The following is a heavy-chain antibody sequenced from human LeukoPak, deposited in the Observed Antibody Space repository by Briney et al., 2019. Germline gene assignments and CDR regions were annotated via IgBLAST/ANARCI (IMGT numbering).Heavy chain of an antibody. V-gene: IGHV4-31*03. CDR3: ARMMENDAFDI. J-gene: IGHJ3*02. CDR1: GGSISSGGYY. D-gene: IGHD1-1*01. CDR2: IYYSGSN. Sequence: SDTLSLTCTLSGGSISSGGYYWSWIRQHPGKGLEWFGYIYYSGSNYYNPSLKSRVTISVDTSKNQFSLKLSSVTAADTAVYYCARMMENDAFDIWGQGTMVTVSS.